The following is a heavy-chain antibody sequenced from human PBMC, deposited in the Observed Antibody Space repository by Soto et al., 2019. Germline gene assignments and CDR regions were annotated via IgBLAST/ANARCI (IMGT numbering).Heavy chain of an antibody. V-gene: IGHV1-8*02. CDR2: MTPNSGNT. D-gene: IGHD3-16*01. CDR3: ARNLYNTGDFDH. CDR1: GYTFTDYD. Sequence: QVQLMQSGAEVRKPGASVKVSCRASGYTFTDYDINWVRQATGQGLEWLGWMTPNSGNTGYALKFQVRVTLTRDISRSTAYMELSSLTSEDTAVYYCARNLYNTGDFDHWGQGTLVTVSS. J-gene: IGHJ5*02.